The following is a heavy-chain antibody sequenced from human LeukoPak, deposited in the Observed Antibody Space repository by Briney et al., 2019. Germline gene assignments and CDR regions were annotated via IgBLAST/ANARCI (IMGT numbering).Heavy chain of an antibody. Sequence: SETLSPTCAVSGYSISSGYYWVWIRQPPRKGLEWIGSIHHSGCTYYNPSLKSRLTRSVDTSKNQFSLKLSSVTAADTAVYYCARGGAATGNFDYWGQGTLVSVSS. V-gene: IGHV4-38-2*01. J-gene: IGHJ4*02. CDR1: GYSISSGYY. CDR2: IHHSGCT. D-gene: IGHD2-15*01. CDR3: ARGGAATGNFDY.